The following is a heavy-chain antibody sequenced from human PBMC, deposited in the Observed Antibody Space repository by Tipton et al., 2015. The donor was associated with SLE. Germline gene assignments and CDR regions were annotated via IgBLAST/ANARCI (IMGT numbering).Heavy chain of an antibody. CDR3: ARLQYQLLYYYMDV. CDR2: IYYSGNT. Sequence: TLSLTCTVSGGSISSDNYFWSWIRQLPGKGLEWIGYIYYSGNTCYNPSLSSRITISMDSSKNQFSLKVTSVTAADTAVYYCARLQYQLLYYYMDVWGKGTTVTVSS. D-gene: IGHD2-2*01. J-gene: IGHJ6*03. V-gene: IGHV4-31*03. CDR1: GGSISSDNYF.